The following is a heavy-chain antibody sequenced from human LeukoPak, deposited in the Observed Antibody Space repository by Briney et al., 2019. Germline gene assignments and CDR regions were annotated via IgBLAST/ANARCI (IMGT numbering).Heavy chain of an antibody. CDR1: GFTFSSYG. Sequence: PGGSLRLSCVASGFTFSSYGMHWARQAPGKGLEWVAFIGYDGSNHSYADSVKGRFTISRDNSKNTLYLQMNSLRTEDTAVYYCAKDIRRGYNYGYDQFAYWGQGTLVTVSS. J-gene: IGHJ4*02. CDR3: AKDIRRGYNYGYDQFAY. CDR2: IGYDGSNH. V-gene: IGHV3-30*02. D-gene: IGHD5-18*01.